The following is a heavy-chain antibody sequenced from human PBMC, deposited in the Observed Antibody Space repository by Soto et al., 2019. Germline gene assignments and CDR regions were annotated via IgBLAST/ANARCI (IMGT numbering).Heavy chain of an antibody. J-gene: IGHJ5*02. D-gene: IGHD6-6*01. CDR3: AKDQYSSSSRAGWFDP. V-gene: IGHV3-23*01. CDR2: ISGSGGST. CDR1: GFTFSSYA. Sequence: GGSLRLSCAASGFTFSSYAMSWVRQAPGKGLEWVSAISGSGGSTYYADSVKGRFTISRDNSKNTLYLQMNSLRAEDTAVYYCAKDQYSSSSRAGWFDPWGQGTLVTVSS.